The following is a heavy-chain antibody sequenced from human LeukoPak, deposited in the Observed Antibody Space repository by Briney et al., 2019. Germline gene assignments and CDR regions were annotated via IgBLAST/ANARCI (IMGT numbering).Heavy chain of an antibody. CDR1: GGSISSYY. V-gene: IGHV4-59*01. D-gene: IGHD2-2*01. J-gene: IGHJ3*02. Sequence: SETLSLTCTVSGGSISSYYWSWIRQPPGKGLEWIGYIYYSGSTNYNPSLKSRVTISVDTSKNQFSLKLSSVTAADTAVYYCARVRYCSSTSCPDAFDIWGQGTMVTVSS. CDR2: IYYSGST. CDR3: ARVRYCSSTSCPDAFDI.